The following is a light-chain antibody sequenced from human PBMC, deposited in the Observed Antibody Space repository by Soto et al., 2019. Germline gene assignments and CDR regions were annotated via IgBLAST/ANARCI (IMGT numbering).Light chain of an antibody. J-gene: IGKJ2*01. Sequence: DIQMTQSPSTLSASVGDRITITCRASQSISSWLAWYQQKPGKAPNLLIYKASSLESGVPSRFSGSGSGTEFTLTIDSLQPDDFAAYYCQQYNSYPVTFGQGTKLEIK. CDR3: QQYNSYPVT. CDR1: QSISSW. V-gene: IGKV1-5*03. CDR2: KAS.